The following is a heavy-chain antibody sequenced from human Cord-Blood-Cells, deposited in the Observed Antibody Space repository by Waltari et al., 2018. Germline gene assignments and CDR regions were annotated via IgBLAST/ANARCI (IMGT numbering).Heavy chain of an antibody. CDR3: AREPGTEGYYYYGMDV. CDR2: IIPIFGTA. J-gene: IGHJ6*02. Sequence: QVQLVQSGAAVKKPGSSVKVSCKAPGGTFSSYAISWVRQAPGQGLEWMGGIIPIFGTANYAQNFQGRVTITADESTSTAYMELSSLRSEDTAVYYCAREPGTEGYYYYGMDVWGQGTTVTVSS. V-gene: IGHV1-69*01. CDR1: GGTFSSYA.